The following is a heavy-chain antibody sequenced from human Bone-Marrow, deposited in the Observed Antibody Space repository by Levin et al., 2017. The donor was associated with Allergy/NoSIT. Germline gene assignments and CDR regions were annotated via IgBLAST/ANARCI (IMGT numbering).Heavy chain of an antibody. Sequence: GGSLRLSCAASGFTFRNHDIHWVRQAPGKGLEWVTVISNDGNKKSYGDSVKGRFIISRDNSKNTVYLQMNSLRDDDTAIYYCVRDQEDASRWFGETPEGAFDIWGQGTMVIVSS. CDR1: GFTFRNHD. CDR3: VRDQEDASRWFGETPEGAFDI. J-gene: IGHJ3*02. V-gene: IGHV3-30-3*01. D-gene: IGHD3-10*01. CDR2: ISNDGNKK.